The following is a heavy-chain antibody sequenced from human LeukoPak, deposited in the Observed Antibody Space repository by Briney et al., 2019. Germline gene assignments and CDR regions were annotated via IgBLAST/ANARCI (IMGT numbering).Heavy chain of an antibody. CDR2: IYTSGST. Sequence: SETLSLTCTVSGGSISSGSYYWSWIRQPAGKGLEWIGRIYTSGSTNYNPSLKSRVTISVDTSKNQFSLKLSSVTAADTAVYYCAGTPRTLYCSSTSCKKDAFDIWGQGTMVTVSS. D-gene: IGHD2-2*01. V-gene: IGHV4-61*02. J-gene: IGHJ3*02. CDR3: AGTPRTLYCSSTSCKKDAFDI. CDR1: GGSISSGSYY.